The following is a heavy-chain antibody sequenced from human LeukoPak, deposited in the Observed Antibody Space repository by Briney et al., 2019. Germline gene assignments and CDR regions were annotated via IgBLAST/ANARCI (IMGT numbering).Heavy chain of an antibody. CDR2: ITGSGGGT. CDR1: GFTFNHYD. CDR3: AKSRDCSGYYLSYFDY. D-gene: IGHD3-22*01. Sequence: PGGSLRLSCAASGFTFNHYDMRWVCQAPGKGLEWVSTITGSGGGTYYADSVKGRFTISRDNSNNTLYLQMNSLRDGDTALYYGAKSRDCSGYYLSYFDYWGQGTLVTVSS. J-gene: IGHJ4*02. V-gene: IGHV3-23*01.